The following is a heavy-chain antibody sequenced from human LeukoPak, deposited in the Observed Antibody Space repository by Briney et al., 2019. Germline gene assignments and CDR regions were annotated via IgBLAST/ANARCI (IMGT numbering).Heavy chain of an antibody. Sequence: ASVKVSCKASGYTFTGYYMHWVRQAPGQGLEWMGQINPNSGGTNYAQKFQGRVTMTRDTSISTAYMELSRLRSDDTAVYYCARNLDFGVVITVNWFDPWGQGTLVTVSS. CDR1: GYTFTGYY. CDR3: ARNLDFGVVITVNWFDP. D-gene: IGHD3-3*01. V-gene: IGHV1-2*06. J-gene: IGHJ5*02. CDR2: INPNSGGT.